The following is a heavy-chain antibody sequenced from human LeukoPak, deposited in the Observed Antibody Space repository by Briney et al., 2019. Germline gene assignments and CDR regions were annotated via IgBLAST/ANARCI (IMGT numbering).Heavy chain of an antibody. V-gene: IGHV3-66*01. CDR3: ARGPGGYDN. CDR2: IFGGGST. CDR1: GFTVSSNY. D-gene: IGHD3-16*01. Sequence: PGGSLRLSCAASGFTVSSNYMTWVRQAPGKGLEWVSVIFGGGSTYYADSVQGRFTISRDNSKNTLFLQMNSLRVEDTAVYYCARGPGGYDNWGQGTLVTVSS. J-gene: IGHJ4*02.